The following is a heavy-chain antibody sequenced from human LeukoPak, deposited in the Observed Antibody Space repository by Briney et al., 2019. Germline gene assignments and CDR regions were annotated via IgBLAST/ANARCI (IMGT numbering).Heavy chain of an antibody. V-gene: IGHV4-39*01. CDR2: IYYSGST. Sequence: SETLSLTCTVSGGSISSSSYYWGWIRQPPGKGLEWIGSIYYSGSTYYNPSLKSRVTISVDTSKNQFSLKLSSVTAADTAVYYCARVSSLGSGLVDYWGQGTLVTVSS. CDR1: GGSISSSSYY. J-gene: IGHJ4*02. CDR3: ARVSSLGSGLVDY. D-gene: IGHD3-22*01.